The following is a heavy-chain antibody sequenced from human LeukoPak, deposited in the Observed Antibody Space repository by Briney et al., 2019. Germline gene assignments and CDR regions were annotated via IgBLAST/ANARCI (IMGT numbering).Heavy chain of an antibody. D-gene: IGHD5-18*01. V-gene: IGHV4-30-4*08. J-gene: IGHJ4*02. Sequence: SQTLSLTCTVSGGSISSGDYYWSWIRQPPGKGLEWIGYIYYSGSTYYNPSLKSRVTISVDTSKNQFSLKLSSVTAADTSVYYCARESWDTAMVGGYWGQGTLVTVSS. CDR1: GGSISSGDYY. CDR3: ARESWDTAMVGGY. CDR2: IYYSGST.